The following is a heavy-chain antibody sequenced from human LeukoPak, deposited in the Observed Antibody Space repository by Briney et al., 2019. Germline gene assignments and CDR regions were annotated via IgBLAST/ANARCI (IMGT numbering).Heavy chain of an antibody. CDR1: GFTFSSYG. CDR2: MSNDGSNK. V-gene: IGHV3-30*03. Sequence: GGSLRLSCAASGFTFSSYGMHWVRKAPGKGLEWVTGMSNDGSNKYYADSVKGRFTISRDNSKNTLYLQMSSLRADDTAVYYCARALSSNITPFQHWGQGTLVTVSS. D-gene: IGHD6-13*01. CDR3: ARALSSNITPFQH. J-gene: IGHJ1*01.